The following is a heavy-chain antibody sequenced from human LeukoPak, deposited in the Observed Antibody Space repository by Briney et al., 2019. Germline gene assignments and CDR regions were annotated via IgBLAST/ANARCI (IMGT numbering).Heavy chain of an antibody. V-gene: IGHV3-11*05. J-gene: IGHJ4*02. D-gene: IGHD3-10*01. CDR1: GFTFSDYY. CDR3: ARDREITMVWGVVDY. CDR2: ISSSSSYT. Sequence: GGSLRLSCAASGFTFSDYYMSWIRQAPGKGLEWVSYISSSSSYTNYADSVKGRFTISRDNAKNSLYLQMNSLRAEDTAVYYCARDREITMVWGVVDYWGQGTLVTVSS.